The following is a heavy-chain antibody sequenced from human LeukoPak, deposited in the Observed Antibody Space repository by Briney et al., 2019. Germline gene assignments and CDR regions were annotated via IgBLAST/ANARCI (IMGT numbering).Heavy chain of an antibody. J-gene: IGHJ4*02. CDR1: GFTFSSYA. Sequence: AGGSLRLSCAASGFTFSSYAMSWVRQTPGKGLEWVSALSYNGGSTYYADSVKGRFTISRDNSKNTLYLQMNSLRAEDTAVYYCAKGRLDSSGYYYSYFDYWGQGTLVTVSS. D-gene: IGHD3-22*01. V-gene: IGHV3-23*01. CDR3: AKGRLDSSGYYYSYFDY. CDR2: LSYNGGST.